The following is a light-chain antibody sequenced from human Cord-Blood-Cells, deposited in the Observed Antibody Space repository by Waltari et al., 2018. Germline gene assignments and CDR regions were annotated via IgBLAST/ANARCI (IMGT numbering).Light chain of an antibody. V-gene: IGKV3-15*01. CDR2: GAS. CDR1: QSVSSN. Sequence: QSPATLSVSPGERATLSCRASQSVSSNLAWYQQKPGQAPRLLIYGASTRATGIPARFSGSGSGTEFTLTISSLQSEDFAVYYCQQYNNWPLTFGPGTKVDIK. J-gene: IGKJ3*01. CDR3: QQYNNWPLT.